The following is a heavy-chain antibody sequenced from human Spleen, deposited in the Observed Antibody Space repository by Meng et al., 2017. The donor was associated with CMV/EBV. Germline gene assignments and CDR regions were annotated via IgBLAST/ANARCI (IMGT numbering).Heavy chain of an antibody. CDR1: GFTFNTYA. CDR2: ISFDGNNK. D-gene: IGHD6-19*01. CDR3: AKDQTSKPFTSGWPPFDY. J-gene: IGHJ4*02. Sequence: GESLKISCAASGFTFNTYAVHWVRQAPGKGLEWVAVISFDGNNKYFADSVKGRFTITRDNSKNTLYLQMDSLRAGDTAVYYCAKDQTSKPFTSGWPPFDYWGQGTLVTVSS. V-gene: IGHV3-30*04.